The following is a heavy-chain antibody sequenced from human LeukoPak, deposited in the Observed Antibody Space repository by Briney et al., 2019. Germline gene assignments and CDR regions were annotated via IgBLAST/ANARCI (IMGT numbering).Heavy chain of an antibody. Sequence: GGSLRLSCAASGFTFSSYWMHWVRQAPGKGLVWVSCINSDGSSTSYADSVKGRFTISRDNAKNTLYLQMNSLRAEDTAVYYCAREFLYCGGDCYYDYWGQGTLVTVSS. V-gene: IGHV3-74*01. J-gene: IGHJ4*02. CDR1: GFTFSSYW. D-gene: IGHD2-21*02. CDR2: INSDGSST. CDR3: AREFLYCGGDCYYDY.